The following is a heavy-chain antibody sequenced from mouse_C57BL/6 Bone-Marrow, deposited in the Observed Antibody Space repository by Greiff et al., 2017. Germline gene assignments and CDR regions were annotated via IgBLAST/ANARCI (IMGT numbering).Heavy chain of an antibody. D-gene: IGHD2-3*01. CDR3: ARWGWLLLYAMDY. CDR1: GYTFTRYW. CDR2: ISPGSVST. V-gene: IGHV1-55*01. Sequence: QVQLQQPGAELVKPGASVTMSCKASGYTFTRYWITWVKQRPGQGLAWIGAISPGSVSTNYNEKFKSKSTLTVDTSSSTADRQLSSLTSEDSAVYYCARWGWLLLYAMDYWGQGTSVTVSS. J-gene: IGHJ4*01.